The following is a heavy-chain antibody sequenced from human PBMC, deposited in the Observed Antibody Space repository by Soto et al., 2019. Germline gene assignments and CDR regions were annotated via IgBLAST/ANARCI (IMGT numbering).Heavy chain of an antibody. CDR1: DCSISSGDYY. CDR2: IYYSGST. V-gene: IGHV4-30-4*01. Sequence: SETLSLTCTVSDCSISSGDYYWRWIRQPPGKGQEWIGYIYYSGSTYYNPSLKSRVTISVDTSKNQFSLKLSSVTAADTAVYYCARERPDGSRLDPWGQGTLVTVSS. J-gene: IGHJ5*02. D-gene: IGHD6-13*01. CDR3: ARERPDGSRLDP.